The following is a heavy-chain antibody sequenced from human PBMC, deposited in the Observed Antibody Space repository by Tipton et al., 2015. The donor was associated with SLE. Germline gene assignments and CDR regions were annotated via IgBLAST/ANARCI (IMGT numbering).Heavy chain of an antibody. D-gene: IGHD3-3*01. CDR2: ISAYNGNT. Sequence: QVQLVQSGAEVKKPGASVKVSCKASGYTFTSYGISWVRQAPGQGLEWMGWISAYNGNTNYAQKLQGRVTMTTDTSTSTAYMELRSLRSDDTAVYYCARDRGGNDFWSGYYDYYYYYYMDVWGKGTTVTVSS. V-gene: IGHV1-18*04. CDR3: ARDRGGNDFWSGYYDYYYYYYMDV. CDR1: GYTFTSYG. J-gene: IGHJ6*03.